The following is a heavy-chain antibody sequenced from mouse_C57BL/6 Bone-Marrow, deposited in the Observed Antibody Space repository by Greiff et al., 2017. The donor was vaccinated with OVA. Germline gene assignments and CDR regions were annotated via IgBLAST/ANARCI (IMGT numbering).Heavy chain of an antibody. CDR3: TRILDAMDY. CDR2: ISSGGDYI. J-gene: IGHJ4*01. Sequence: DVHLVESGAGLVKPGGSLKLSCAASGFTFSSYAMSWVRQTPEKRLEWVAYISSGGDYIYYADTVKGRFTISRDNARNTLYLQMSSLKSEDTAMYYCTRILDAMDYWGQGTSVTVSS. D-gene: IGHD1-1*01. CDR1: GFTFSSYA. V-gene: IGHV5-9-1*02.